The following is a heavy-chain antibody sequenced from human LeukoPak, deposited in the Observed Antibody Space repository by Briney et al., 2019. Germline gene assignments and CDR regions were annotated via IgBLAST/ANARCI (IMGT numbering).Heavy chain of an antibody. D-gene: IGHD3-22*01. V-gene: IGHV5-51*01. CDR3: ARGNYYDSSGCSESDY. J-gene: IGHJ4*02. CDR1: GYSFTSYW. CDR2: IYPGDSDT. Sequence: GESLKISCKGSGYSFTSYWIGWVRQMPGKGLEWMVIIYPGDSDTRYSPSFQGQVTISADKSISTAYLQWSSLKASDTAMYYCARGNYYDSSGCSESDYWGQGTLVTVSS.